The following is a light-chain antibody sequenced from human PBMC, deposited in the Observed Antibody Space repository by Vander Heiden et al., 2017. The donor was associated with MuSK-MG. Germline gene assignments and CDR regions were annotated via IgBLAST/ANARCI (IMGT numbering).Light chain of an antibody. CDR1: QSVSSSS. V-gene: IGKV3-20*01. CDR2: GAS. CDR3: QQYGSSPRT. Sequence: EIVLTQSPGTLSLSPGERAALPCSASQSVSSSSLAWYQQKPGQAPRLLIFGASSRATGIPDRFGRSGSGTDFTLTISSLEPEDFTVYYCQQYGSSPRTFGQGTKVEIK. J-gene: IGKJ1*01.